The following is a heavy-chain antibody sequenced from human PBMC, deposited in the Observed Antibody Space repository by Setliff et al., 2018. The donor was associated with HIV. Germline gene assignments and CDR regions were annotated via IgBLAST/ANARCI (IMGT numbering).Heavy chain of an antibody. CDR3: AREGGTGWFDP. Sequence: PGGSLRLSCAASGFTFSAYNMNWVRQAPGKGLEWVSSISSSSTYIYYADSVKGRFTVSRDNAKNSLHLQMNSLRADDTAVYYCAREGGTGWFDPWGQGTLVTVSS. D-gene: IGHD1-26*01. V-gene: IGHV3-21*01. CDR1: GFTFSAYN. J-gene: IGHJ5*02. CDR2: ISSSSTYI.